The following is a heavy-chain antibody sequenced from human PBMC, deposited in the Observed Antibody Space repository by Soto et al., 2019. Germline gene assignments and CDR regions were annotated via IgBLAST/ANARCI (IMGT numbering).Heavy chain of an antibody. D-gene: IGHD6-13*01. CDR2: INWNSGSI. Sequence: PLRLSGAAPVFTFDDYAMHWVREVPGKGLEWVSGINWNSGSIGYGDSVKGRFAISRDNAKNSLHLQMNSLSAEDTAFYYCVKDESINWYSGHFRHWGQGTLVTVSS. CDR3: VKDESINWYSGHFRH. J-gene: IGHJ1*01. CDR1: VFTFDDYA. V-gene: IGHV3-9*01.